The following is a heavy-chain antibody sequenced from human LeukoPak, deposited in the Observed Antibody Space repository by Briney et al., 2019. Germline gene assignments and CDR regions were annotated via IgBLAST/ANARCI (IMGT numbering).Heavy chain of an antibody. V-gene: IGHV3-21*01. J-gene: IGHJ4*02. Sequence: GGSLRLSFVADGFRFGSYGVSWVRQALGKGLEWVSYISSSSGYIYYADSVQGRFTIPRDNAKNSLYLQMDSLRAEDTAVYYCARDLGWYYFDYWGQGTLVTVSS. CDR1: GFRFGSYG. CDR3: ARDLGWYYFDY. CDR2: ISSSSGYI. D-gene: IGHD1-26*01.